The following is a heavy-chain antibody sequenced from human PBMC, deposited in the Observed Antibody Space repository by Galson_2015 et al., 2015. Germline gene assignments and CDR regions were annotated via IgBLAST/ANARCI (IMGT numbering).Heavy chain of an antibody. CDR2: ISSSGSTI. Sequence: LRLSCAASGFTFSSYEMNWVRQAPGKGLEWVSYISSSGSTIYYADSVKGRFTISRDNAKNSLYLQMNSLRAEDTAVYYCARDFRIAAAGNDAFDIWGQGTMVTVSS. D-gene: IGHD6-13*01. CDR3: ARDFRIAAAGNDAFDI. V-gene: IGHV3-48*03. J-gene: IGHJ3*02. CDR1: GFTFSSYE.